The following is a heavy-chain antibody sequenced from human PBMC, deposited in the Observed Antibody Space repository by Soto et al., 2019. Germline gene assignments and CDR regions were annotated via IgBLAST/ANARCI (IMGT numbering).Heavy chain of an antibody. CDR3: ASNFDSGGYYSDY. J-gene: IGHJ4*02. Sequence: VGSLRLSCAASGFPFSDYYMSWIRQAPGEGLEWISYISSSAYTIYADSVKGRFTISRDNAKNSLFLQMTSLRVEDTAVYYCASNFDSGGYYSDYWGQGTLVTVSS. CDR2: ISSSAYT. V-gene: IGHV3-11*06. CDR1: GFPFSDYY. D-gene: IGHD3-22*01.